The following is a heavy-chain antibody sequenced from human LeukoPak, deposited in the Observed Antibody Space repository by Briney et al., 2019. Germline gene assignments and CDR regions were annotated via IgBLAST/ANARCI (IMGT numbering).Heavy chain of an antibody. D-gene: IGHD3-22*01. CDR1: GFTFSSYA. V-gene: IGHV3-23*01. CDR2: ISGSGSST. CDR3: ARDFVAYDSSGYPPFVDY. Sequence: GGSLRLSCEASGFTFSSYAMTWVRQAPGKGLEWASAISGSGSSTYYADSVKGRFTISRDNSKNTLFLQMNRLRVEDTAVYYCARDFVAYDSSGYPPFVDYWGQGTLVTVSS. J-gene: IGHJ4*02.